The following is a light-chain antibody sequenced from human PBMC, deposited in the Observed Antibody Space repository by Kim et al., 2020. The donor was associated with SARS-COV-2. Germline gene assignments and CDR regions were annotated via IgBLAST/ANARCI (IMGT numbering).Light chain of an antibody. CDR1: QDINKY. V-gene: IGKV1-33*01. Sequence: DIQMTQAPSSLSASVGDRVTITCQASQDINKYLNWYQRKPGEAPKLLIHDTSNLEPGVPSRFSGSGSGTDFTFTISSLQPEDVATYSCQQYHTLPLTFGGGTKVDIK. CDR3: QQYHTLPLT. CDR2: DTS. J-gene: IGKJ4*01.